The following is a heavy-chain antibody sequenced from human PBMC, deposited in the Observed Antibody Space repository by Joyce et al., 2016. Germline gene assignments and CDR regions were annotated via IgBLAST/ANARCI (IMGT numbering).Heavy chain of an antibody. CDR1: GGSVSSGSYS. CDR3: AREAGGYTYGYVPYYYGMDV. Sequence: QVQLQESGPGLVKPSETLSLTCTVSGGSVSSGSYSWTWIRQPPGKGLEWSGYIYYSGSTNYNSSLESRVTMSVDTSKNQFSLKLTSVTAADTAVYYCAREAGGYTYGYVPYYYGMDVWGQGTTVTVSS. V-gene: IGHV4-61*01. CDR2: IYYSGST. J-gene: IGHJ6*02. D-gene: IGHD5-18*01.